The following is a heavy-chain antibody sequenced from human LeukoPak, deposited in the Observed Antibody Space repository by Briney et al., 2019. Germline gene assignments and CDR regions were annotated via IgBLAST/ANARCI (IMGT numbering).Heavy chain of an antibody. CDR1: GFTVSNNY. CDR2: IYSGGDT. V-gene: IGHV3-66*01. Sequence: GGSQRLSCAASGFTVSNNYMNWARQAPGKGLEWVSLIYSGGDTHYADSVKGRFTISRDSSKNTLYLQMNSLRAEETAVYYCARDPPAVRTNTYAWGQGTLVTVSS. J-gene: IGHJ5*02. D-gene: IGHD4/OR15-4a*01. CDR3: ARDPPAVRTNTYA.